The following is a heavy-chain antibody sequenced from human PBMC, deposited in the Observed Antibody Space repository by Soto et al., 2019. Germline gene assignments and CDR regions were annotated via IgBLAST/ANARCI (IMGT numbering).Heavy chain of an antibody. J-gene: IGHJ6*02. CDR1: GGSISSGDYY. Sequence: QVQLQESGPGLVKPSQTLSLTFTVSGGSISSGDYYWSWIRQPPGKGLEWIGYIYYSGSTYYNPSLKSRVTISVDTSTNQFSLKLSSVTAADTDVYYCARASGYSGYGYGMDVWGQGTTVTVSS. V-gene: IGHV4-30-4*01. CDR2: IYYSGST. CDR3: ARASGYSGYGYGMDV. D-gene: IGHD5-12*01.